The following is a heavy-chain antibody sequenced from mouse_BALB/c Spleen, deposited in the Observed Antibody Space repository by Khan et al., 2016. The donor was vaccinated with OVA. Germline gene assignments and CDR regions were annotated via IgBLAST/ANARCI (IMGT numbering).Heavy chain of an antibody. CDR3: AKPPYFSYVLDN. CDR1: GHTFTKFG. CDR2: INTYTGKP. J-gene: IGHJ4*01. Sequence: QIQLVQSGPEVKKPGETVKISCKASGHTFTKFGMNWVKQAPGKGLKWMGWINTYTGKPTYADDFNGRFAFSLETSASTAYLQINNLKNEDTATYFSAKPPYFSYVLDNWGQGTTVTVSS. D-gene: IGHD2-10*01. V-gene: IGHV9-3-1*01.